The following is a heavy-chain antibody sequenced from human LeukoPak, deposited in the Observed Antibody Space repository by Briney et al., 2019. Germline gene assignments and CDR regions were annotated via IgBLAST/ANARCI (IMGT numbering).Heavy chain of an antibody. J-gene: IGHJ4*02. D-gene: IGHD4-11*01. Sequence: PSETLSLTCTVSGGSISNGDYYWSWIRQPPGKGLEWIGYIYYSGSTYYNPSLKSRVTISVDTSKNQFSLKLSSVTAADTAVYYCARGLSGDYSTGWGQGTLVTVSS. V-gene: IGHV4-30-4*08. CDR1: GGSISNGDYY. CDR2: IYYSGST. CDR3: ARGLSGDYSTG.